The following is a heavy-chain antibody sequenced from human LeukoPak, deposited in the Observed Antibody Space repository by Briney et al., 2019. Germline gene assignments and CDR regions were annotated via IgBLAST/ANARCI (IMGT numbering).Heavy chain of an antibody. V-gene: IGHV3-23*01. J-gene: IGHJ4*02. D-gene: IGHD1-14*01. CDR3: ARDPDRSGFDY. CDR2: IRGSGTNT. Sequence: GGSLRLSCVVSGFTFSNYAMSWVRQAPGKGLEWVSVIRGSGTNTYYADSVKGRFTISRDNSKNTLYLQMNSQRAEDTAIYYCARDPDRSGFDYWGQGTLVTVSS. CDR1: GFTFSNYA.